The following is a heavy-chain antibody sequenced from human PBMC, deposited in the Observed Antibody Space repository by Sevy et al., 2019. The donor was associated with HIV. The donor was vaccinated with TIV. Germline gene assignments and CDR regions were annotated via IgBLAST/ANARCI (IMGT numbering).Heavy chain of an antibody. V-gene: IGHV4-59*08. Sequence: SETLSLTCPVSGGSITSLYWNWIRQPPGKGLEWIANIYYNGHINYNPSLKSRVTLSLDTSKNQCSLRLGSVAAADTAMYYCAGENAWGRGYSWGQGTLVTVSS. D-gene: IGHD1-26*01. CDR2: IYYNGHI. CDR1: GGSITSLY. CDR3: AGENAWGRGYS. J-gene: IGHJ4*02.